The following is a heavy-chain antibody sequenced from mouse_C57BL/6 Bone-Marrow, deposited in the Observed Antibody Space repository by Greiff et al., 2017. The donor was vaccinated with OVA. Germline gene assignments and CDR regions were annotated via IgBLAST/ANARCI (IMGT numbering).Heavy chain of an antibody. Sequence: QVQLQQPGAELVRPGTSVKLSCKASGYTFTSYWMHWVKQRPGQGLEWIGVIDPSDSYTNYNQKFKGKATLTVDTSSITAYMQLSSLTSEDSAVYYCARRLGRSWGQGTTLTVSS. V-gene: IGHV1-59*01. D-gene: IGHD4-1*01. CDR1: GYTFTSYW. CDR3: ARRLGRS. J-gene: IGHJ2*01. CDR2: IDPSDSYT.